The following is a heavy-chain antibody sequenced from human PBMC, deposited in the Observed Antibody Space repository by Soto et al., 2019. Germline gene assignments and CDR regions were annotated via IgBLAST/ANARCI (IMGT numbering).Heavy chain of an antibody. Sequence: PSETLSLTCTVSGGSISSYYWSWVRQPAGKGLEWIGRIYTSGSTNYNPSLKSRVTMSVDTSKNQFSLKLSSVTAADTAAYYCARTRNPYCSSTSCPLKDYYYYGMDVWGQGTTVTVSS. CDR3: ARTRNPYCSSTSCPLKDYYYYGMDV. D-gene: IGHD2-2*01. CDR1: GGSISSYY. J-gene: IGHJ6*02. V-gene: IGHV4-4*07. CDR2: IYTSGST.